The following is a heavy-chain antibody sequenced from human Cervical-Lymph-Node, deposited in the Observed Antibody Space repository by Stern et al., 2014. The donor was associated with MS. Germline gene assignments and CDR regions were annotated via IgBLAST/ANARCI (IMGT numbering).Heavy chain of an antibody. J-gene: IGHJ4*02. CDR1: GYTFTSHY. D-gene: IGHD3/OR15-3a*01. CDR2: INPSGDSA. Sequence: VQLEESGAEVKKPGASVKDSCKASGYTFTSHYMHWVRQAPGQGLEWVGIINPSGDSASYAQKFQGRVTMTRDTSTSTVYMELSSLRSEDTAVYYCASGTGSKRPTGNYWGQGTLVTVSS. CDR3: ASGTGSKRPTGNY. V-gene: IGHV1-46*01.